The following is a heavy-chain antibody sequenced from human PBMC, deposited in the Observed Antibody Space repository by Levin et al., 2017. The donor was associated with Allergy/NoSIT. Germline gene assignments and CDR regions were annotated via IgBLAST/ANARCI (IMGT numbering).Heavy chain of an antibody. CDR3: ATRKGNAGSFCNY. CDR2: IYDTGRT. J-gene: IGHJ4*02. CDR1: GHSISNSHW. D-gene: IGHD1-14*01. V-gene: IGHV4-28*01. Sequence: PSETLSLTCGVSGHSISNSHWWGWIRPPPGKGLEWIGYIYDTGRTYYNPSLKSRATMSLDTSKNQFSLKLDSVTALDTSVYYCATRKGNAGSFCNYWGQGILVTVSS.